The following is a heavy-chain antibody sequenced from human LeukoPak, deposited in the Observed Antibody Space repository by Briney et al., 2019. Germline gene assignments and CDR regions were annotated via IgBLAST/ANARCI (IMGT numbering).Heavy chain of an antibody. CDR3: AREAYSDRSFDY. D-gene: IGHD3-22*01. J-gene: IGHJ4*02. CDR2: ISTDGTTT. V-gene: IGHV3-74*01. Sequence: GGSLRLSCAASGLTFSSYWMHWVRQAPGKGLVWVSRISTDGTTTSSADSVKGRFTISRDNAKNTLYLQMNSLRAEDTAVYYCAREAYSDRSFDYWGQGSLVTVSS. CDR1: GLTFSSYW.